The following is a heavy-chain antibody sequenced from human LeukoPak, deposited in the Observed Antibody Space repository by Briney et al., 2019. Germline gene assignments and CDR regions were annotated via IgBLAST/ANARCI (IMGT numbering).Heavy chain of an antibody. CDR2: IKQSGST. Sequence: SETLSLTCAAYGGSFSGVYWSWIRQPPGKGLEWIGEIKQSGSTNYNPSLKSRLTISVDTSKKQFSLKLSSVTDADTAVYYCARGRNYFDSSGYNFVWFDPWGQGTLVTVSS. CDR3: ARGRNYFDSSGYNFVWFDP. D-gene: IGHD3-22*01. CDR1: GGSFSGVY. V-gene: IGHV4-34*01. J-gene: IGHJ5*02.